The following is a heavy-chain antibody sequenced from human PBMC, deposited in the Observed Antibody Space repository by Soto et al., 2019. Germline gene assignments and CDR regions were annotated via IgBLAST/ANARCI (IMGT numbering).Heavy chain of an antibody. J-gene: IGHJ6*02. CDR1: GGSVSSGSYY. V-gene: IGHV4-61*01. CDR3: ARDDTYYDFWSGYYPREYYGMDV. CDR2: IYYSGST. Sequence: PSETLSLTCTVSGGSVSSGSYYWSWIRQPPGKGLEWIGYIYYSGSTNYNPSLKSRVTISVDTSKNQFSLKLSSVTAADTAVYYCARDDTYYDFWSGYYPREYYGMDVWGQGTTVTV. D-gene: IGHD3-3*01.